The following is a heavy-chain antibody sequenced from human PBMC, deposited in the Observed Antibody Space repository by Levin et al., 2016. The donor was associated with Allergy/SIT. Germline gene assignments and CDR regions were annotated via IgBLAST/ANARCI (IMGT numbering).Heavy chain of an antibody. CDR3: ARDCGGDCSYYYYYGMDV. J-gene: IGHJ6*02. D-gene: IGHD2-21*01. Sequence: WIRQPPGKELEWIGHISYSGSTSYNPSLKSRVTISVDTSKNQFSLKLSSVTAADTAVYYCARDCGGDCSYYYYYGMDVWGQGTTVTVSS. CDR2: ISYSGST. V-gene: IGHV4-59*12.